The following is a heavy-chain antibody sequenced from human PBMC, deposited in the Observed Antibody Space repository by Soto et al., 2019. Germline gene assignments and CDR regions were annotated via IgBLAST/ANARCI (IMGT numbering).Heavy chain of an antibody. CDR2: ISGSTSTI. D-gene: IGHD5-18*01. Sequence: TGGSQRLSYAASGFTFSSYAVSWVRQAPGKGLEWVSAISGSTSTIYYADSVRGRFTISRDNAKNSLYLQMNSLRAEDTAVYYCARGPYSYDYYMDVWGKGTTVTVSS. J-gene: IGHJ6*03. CDR3: ARGPYSYDYYMDV. V-gene: IGHV3-48*01. CDR1: GFTFSSYA.